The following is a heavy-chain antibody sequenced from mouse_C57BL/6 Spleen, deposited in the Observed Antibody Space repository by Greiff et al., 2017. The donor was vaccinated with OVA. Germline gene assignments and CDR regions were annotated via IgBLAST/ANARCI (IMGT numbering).Heavy chain of an antibody. V-gene: IGHV1-69*01. CDR2: IDPSDSYT. Sequence: QVQLQQPGAELVMPGASVKLSCKASGYTFTSYWMHWVKQRPGQGLEWIGEIDPSDSYTNYNQKFKGKSTLTVDKSSSTAYMQLSSLTSEDSAVYYCARSGSTMSPYYAMDYWGQGTSVTVSS. CDR3: ARSGSTMSPYYAMDY. D-gene: IGHD2-4*01. CDR1: GYTFTSYW. J-gene: IGHJ4*01.